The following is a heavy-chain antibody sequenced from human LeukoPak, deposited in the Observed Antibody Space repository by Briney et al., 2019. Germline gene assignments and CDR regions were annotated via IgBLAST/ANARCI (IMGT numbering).Heavy chain of an antibody. CDR3: ARGAPRMRYSGSYGY. D-gene: IGHD1-26*01. Sequence: SEPLSLTCAVYGGPFSGYYWSWIRQPPGKGLKWIGEINHSGSTNYNPSLKSRVTISVDTSKNQFSLKLSSVTAADTAVYYCARGAPRMRYSGSYGYWGRGTLVTVSS. CDR2: INHSGST. V-gene: IGHV4-34*01. CDR1: GGPFSGYY. J-gene: IGHJ4*02.